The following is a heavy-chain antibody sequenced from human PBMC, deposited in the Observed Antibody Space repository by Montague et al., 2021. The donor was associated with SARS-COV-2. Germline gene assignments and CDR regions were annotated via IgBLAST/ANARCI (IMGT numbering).Heavy chain of an antibody. CDR1: GFSLSTRTVG. J-gene: IGHJ4*02. V-gene: IGHV2-5*02. Sequence: ALVKPTQTLTLTCTSSGFSLSTRTVGVGWIRQPPGKALEWLALIYWDDDKRYSPSLKSRLAITKVTSKNQVVLTMTNMDPVGTATYYCAHRLPAVAAFDYWGQGTLVTVSS. D-gene: IGHD6-6*01. CDR3: AHRLPAVAAFDY. CDR2: IYWDDDK.